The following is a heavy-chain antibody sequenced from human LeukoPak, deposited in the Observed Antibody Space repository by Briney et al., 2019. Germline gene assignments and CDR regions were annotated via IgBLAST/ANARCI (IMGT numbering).Heavy chain of an antibody. CDR2: INHSGSI. CDR1: GGSFSGYY. CDR3: ARAPMYYYDSGRFVDS. D-gene: IGHD3-10*01. Sequence: SETLSLTCAVYGGSFSGYYWSWIRQPPGKGLEWIGEINHSGSINYNPSLKSRVTISVDTSKNQFSLKLSSVTAADTAVYYCARAPMYYYDSGRFVDSWGQGTLVTVSS. J-gene: IGHJ4*02. V-gene: IGHV4-34*01.